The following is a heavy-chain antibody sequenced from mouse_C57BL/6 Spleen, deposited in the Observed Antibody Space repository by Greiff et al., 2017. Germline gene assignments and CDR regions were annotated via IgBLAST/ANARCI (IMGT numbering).Heavy chain of an antibody. D-gene: IGHD4-1*01. CDR2: ISYDGSN. J-gene: IGHJ2*01. V-gene: IGHV3-6*01. Sequence: EVQLQQSGPGLVKPSQSLSLTCSVTGYSITSGYYWNWIRQFPGNKLEWMCYISYDGSNNYNPTLKNRISITRDTSKNPIFLKLNSVTTEDTATYYYARGELVGFYFDYWGQGTTLTVSS. CDR1: GYSITSGYY. CDR3: ARGELVGFYFDY.